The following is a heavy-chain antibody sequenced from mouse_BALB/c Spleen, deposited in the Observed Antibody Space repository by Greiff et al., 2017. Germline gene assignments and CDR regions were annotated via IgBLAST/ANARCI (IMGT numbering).Heavy chain of an antibody. CDR3: ARTPANWDGGYAMDY. CDR2: IYPGSGNT. V-gene: IGHV1-77*01. D-gene: IGHD4-1*01. Sequence: QVQLKESGAELARPGASVKLSCKASGYTFTDYYINWVKQRTGQGLEWIGEIYPGSGNTYYNEKFKGKATLTADKSSSTAYMQLSSLTSEDSAVYFCARTPANWDGGYAMDYWGQGTSVTVSS. CDR1: GYTFTDYY. J-gene: IGHJ4*01.